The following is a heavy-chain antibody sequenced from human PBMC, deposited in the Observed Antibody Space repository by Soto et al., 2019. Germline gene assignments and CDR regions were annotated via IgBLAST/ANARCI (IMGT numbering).Heavy chain of an antibody. CDR3: ARDVSRIAVGMDV. Sequence: GGSLRLSCSASVFTVSSNYMSWVRQAAGKGLEWVSVIYSGGSTYYADSVKGRFTISRDNSKNTLYLQMNSLRAEDTAVYYCARDVSRIAVGMDVWGQGTTVTVSS. CDR2: IYSGGST. V-gene: IGHV3-66*01. J-gene: IGHJ6*02. D-gene: IGHD6-19*01. CDR1: VFTVSSNY.